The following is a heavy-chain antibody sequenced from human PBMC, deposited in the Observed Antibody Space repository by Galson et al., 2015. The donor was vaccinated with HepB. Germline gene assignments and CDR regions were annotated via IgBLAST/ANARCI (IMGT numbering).Heavy chain of an antibody. J-gene: IGHJ4*02. CDR1: GYTFSSSG. Sequence: SVKVSCKASGYTFSSSGISWVRQAPGQGLEWMAWISTYNGNRNLARKFRDRVTIATDTSTSTAYMELRSLRSDDTAIYYCARDSGNWNDDFDYWGQGTLVTVSS. CDR2: ISTYNGNR. CDR3: ARDSGNWNDDFDY. V-gene: IGHV1-18*01. D-gene: IGHD1-20*01.